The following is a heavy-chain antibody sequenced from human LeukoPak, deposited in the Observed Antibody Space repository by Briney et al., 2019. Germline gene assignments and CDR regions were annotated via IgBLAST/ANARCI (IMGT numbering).Heavy chain of an antibody. V-gene: IGHV5-51*01. CDR1: GYDFASYW. J-gene: IGHJ4*02. CDR2: IYPGDSDT. D-gene: IGHD1-26*01. Sequence: RGESLKISCKGSGYDFASYWIGWVRQMPGKGLEWMGIIYPGDSDTRYSPSFQGQVTISADKSISTAYLQWSSLKASDSAMYYCARHPEMYSGSPYYFDYWGQGTLVTVSS. CDR3: ARHPEMYSGSPYYFDY.